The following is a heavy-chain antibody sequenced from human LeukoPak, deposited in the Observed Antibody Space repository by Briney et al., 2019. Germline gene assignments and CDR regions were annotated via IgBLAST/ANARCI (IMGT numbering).Heavy chain of an antibody. J-gene: IGHJ4*02. CDR2: ISGRGDST. CDR1: GFTFSSYS. CDR3: AKETSAYYYGELDS. V-gene: IGHV3-23*01. D-gene: IGHD3-22*01. Sequence: GGSLRLSCAVSGFTFSSYSISWVRQAPGEGLGLVSGISGRGDSTYYAGTVKGRFTISRDNSKKTLDLQMNSLRAEDAAIYYCAKETSAYYYGELDSWGQGTLVTVSS.